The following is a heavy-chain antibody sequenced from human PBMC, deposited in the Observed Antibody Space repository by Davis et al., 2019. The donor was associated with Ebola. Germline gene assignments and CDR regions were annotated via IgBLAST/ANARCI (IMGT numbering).Heavy chain of an antibody. V-gene: IGHV3-23*01. D-gene: IGHD2-15*01. Sequence: AISGSGGSTYYADSVKGRFTISRDNSKNTLYLQMNSLRAEDTAVYYCAKWDCSGGSCYGPDYWGQGTLVTVSS. CDR3: AKWDCSGGSCYGPDY. J-gene: IGHJ4*02. CDR2: ISGSGGST.